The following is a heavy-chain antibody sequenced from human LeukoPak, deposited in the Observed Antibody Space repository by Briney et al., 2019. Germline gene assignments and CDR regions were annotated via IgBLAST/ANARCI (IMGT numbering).Heavy chain of an antibody. D-gene: IGHD3-22*01. Sequence: ASVKVSCKASGYTFTSYDINWVRQATGQGLEWMGWMNPNSGNTGYAQKFQGRVTMTRDTSISTAYMELSRLRSDDTAVYYCARVLGDSRTFDYWGQGTLVTVTS. CDR1: GYTFTSYD. CDR2: MNPNSGNT. J-gene: IGHJ4*02. CDR3: ARVLGDSRTFDY. V-gene: IGHV1-8*01.